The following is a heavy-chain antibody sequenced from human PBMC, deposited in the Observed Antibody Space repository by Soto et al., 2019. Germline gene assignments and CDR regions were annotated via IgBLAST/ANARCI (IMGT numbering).Heavy chain of an antibody. CDR3: GTTGTPLSWFDP. Sequence: ASVKVSCKASGYTFTGYYMHWVRQAPGQGLEWMGWINPNSGGTNYAQKFQGWVTMTRDTSISTTYMELSRLRSDVTAVFFCGTTGTPLSWFDPWGQGTLVTVYS. V-gene: IGHV1-2*04. CDR1: GYTFTGYY. D-gene: IGHD4-17*01. CDR2: INPNSGGT. J-gene: IGHJ5*02.